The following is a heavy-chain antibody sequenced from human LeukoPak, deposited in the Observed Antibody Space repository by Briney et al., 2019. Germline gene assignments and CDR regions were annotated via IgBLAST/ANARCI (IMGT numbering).Heavy chain of an antibody. V-gene: IGHV3-30*03. Sequence: PGKSLRLSCIASGFTFRSYGMHWVRQAPGQGLEWVAFISYNGDNAYYADSVKGRFTVSRDNSRDTLSLEMDSLRTEDTAVYYCARGGAVMVRGVIITHGIGMDVWGQGTTVTVSS. D-gene: IGHD3-10*01. CDR2: ISYNGDNA. CDR1: GFTFRSYG. CDR3: ARGGAVMVRGVIITHGIGMDV. J-gene: IGHJ6*02.